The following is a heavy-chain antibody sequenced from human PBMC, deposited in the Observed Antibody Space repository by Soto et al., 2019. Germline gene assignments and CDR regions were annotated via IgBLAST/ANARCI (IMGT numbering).Heavy chain of an antibody. Sequence: GGSLRLSCAASGFTFSSYAMSWVRQAPGKGLEWVSAISGSGGSTYYADSVKGRFTISRDNSKNTLYLQMNSLRVEDTAVYYCAKDRGDYDYVWGSEIDYWGQGTLVTVSS. V-gene: IGHV3-23*01. CDR3: AKDRGDYDYVWGSEIDY. CDR2: ISGSGGST. CDR1: GFTFSSYA. J-gene: IGHJ4*02. D-gene: IGHD3-16*01.